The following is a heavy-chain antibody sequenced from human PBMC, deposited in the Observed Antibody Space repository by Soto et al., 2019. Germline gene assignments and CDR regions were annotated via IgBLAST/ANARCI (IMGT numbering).Heavy chain of an antibody. CDR2: IWYDGSNK. J-gene: IGHJ6*02. V-gene: IGHV3-33*01. Sequence: PGGSLRLSCAASGFTFSSYGMHWVRQAPGKGLEWVAVIWYDGSNKYYADSVKGRFTISRDNSKNTLYLQMNSLRAEDTAVYYCARDRRGVIAVAYYYYYGMDVWGQGTTVTVSS. D-gene: IGHD6-19*01. CDR1: GFTFSSYG. CDR3: ARDRRGVIAVAYYYYYGMDV.